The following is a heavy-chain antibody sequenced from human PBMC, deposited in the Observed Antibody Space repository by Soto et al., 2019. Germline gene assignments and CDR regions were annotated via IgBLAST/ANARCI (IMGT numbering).Heavy chain of an antibody. CDR3: ASGSGLIAAAGIDWFAP. Sequence: SETLSLTCTVSGGSISSSSYYWGWVRQPPGKGLEWVGSIYYSGSTYYNPSLKSRVTISVDTSKNQFSLKLSSVTAADTAVYYCASGSGLIAAAGIDWFAPWGQGTLVTVSS. V-gene: IGHV4-39*01. CDR2: IYYSGST. J-gene: IGHJ5*02. D-gene: IGHD6-13*01. CDR1: GGSISSSSYY.